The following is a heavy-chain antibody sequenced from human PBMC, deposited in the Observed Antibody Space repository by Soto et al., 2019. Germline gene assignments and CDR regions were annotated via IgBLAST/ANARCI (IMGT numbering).Heavy chain of an antibody. D-gene: IGHD4-17*01. Sequence: SETLSLTCTVSGGSISSSSYYWGWIRQPPGKGLEWIGSIYYSGSTYYNPSLKSRVTISVDTSKNQFSLKLSSVTAADTAVYYCARHTGWFDPWGQGTLVTVSS. CDR3: ARHTGWFDP. J-gene: IGHJ5*02. V-gene: IGHV4-39*01. CDR2: IYYSGST. CDR1: GGSISSSSYY.